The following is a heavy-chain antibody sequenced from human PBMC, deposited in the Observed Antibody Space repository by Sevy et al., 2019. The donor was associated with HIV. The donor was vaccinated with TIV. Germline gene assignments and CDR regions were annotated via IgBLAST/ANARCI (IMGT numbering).Heavy chain of an antibody. D-gene: IGHD2-21*01. V-gene: IGHV3-21*01. CDR3: ARGGISASDDY. Sequence: GGSLRLSCAASAFTFSTYSMNWVRQAPGKGLEWVSSISSASDDIYYADSVKGRFTISRDNAKSSLYLQMNSLRAEDTAVYYCARGGISASDDYWGQGTLVTVSS. CDR2: ISSASDDI. J-gene: IGHJ4*02. CDR1: AFTFSTYS.